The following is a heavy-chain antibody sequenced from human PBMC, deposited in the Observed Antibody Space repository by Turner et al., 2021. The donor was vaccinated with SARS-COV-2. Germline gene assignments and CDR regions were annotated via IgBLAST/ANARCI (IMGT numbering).Heavy chain of an antibody. CDR3: ARGGYCSSTSCSPYWYFDL. Sequence: QVKLVQSGAEVKKPGASVKVSCKASGYTFTSYDINWVRQATGQGLEWMGWMNPDSGNTAYAQKFQGRVTITRNTSISTAYMELSSLRSEDTAVYYCARGGYCSSTSCSPYWYFDLWGRGTLVTVSS. J-gene: IGHJ2*01. D-gene: IGHD2-2*01. CDR1: GYTFTSYD. V-gene: IGHV1-8*03. CDR2: MNPDSGNT.